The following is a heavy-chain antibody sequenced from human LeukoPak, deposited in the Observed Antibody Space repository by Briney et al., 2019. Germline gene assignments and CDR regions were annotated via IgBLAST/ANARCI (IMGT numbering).Heavy chain of an antibody. V-gene: IGHV1-2*02. Sequence: ASVKVSCKASGCTFTGYYMHWVRQAPGQGLEWMGWINPNSGGTNYTQKFQGRVTMTRDTSISTAYMELSRLRSDDTAVYYCARDNGRRAAESYFDYWGQGTLVTVSS. D-gene: IGHD2-15*01. CDR1: GCTFTGYY. CDR3: ARDNGRRAAESYFDY. CDR2: INPNSGGT. J-gene: IGHJ4*02.